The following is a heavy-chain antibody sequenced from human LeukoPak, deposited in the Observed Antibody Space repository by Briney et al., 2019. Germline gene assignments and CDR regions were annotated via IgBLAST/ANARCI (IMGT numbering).Heavy chain of an antibody. Sequence: PGGSLRLSCAASGFTVSRNYMSWVRQAPGKWLEWVSVIYSGGDTYYADSVKGRFTISRDISKNTLYLQINSLRAEDTAFYYCARSPPASPFDYWGQGTLVTVSS. CDR1: GFTVSRNY. CDR3: ARSPPASPFDY. D-gene: IGHD2-2*01. V-gene: IGHV3-53*01. J-gene: IGHJ4*02. CDR2: IYSGGDT.